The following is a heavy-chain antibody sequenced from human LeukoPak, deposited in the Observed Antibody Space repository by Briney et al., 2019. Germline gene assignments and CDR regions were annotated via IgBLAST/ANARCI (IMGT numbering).Heavy chain of an antibody. D-gene: IGHD3-10*01. CDR3: AKDYYGSSH. Sequence: GGTLRLSCAASGFTFSSYGISWVRQAPGKGLEWVLTISGSGGSTYYADSVKGRSTISRDNSKNTLYLQLNSLRAEDTAVYYCAKDYYGSSHWGQGTLVTVSS. CDR1: GFTFSSYG. V-gene: IGHV3-23*01. J-gene: IGHJ4*02. CDR2: ISGSGGST.